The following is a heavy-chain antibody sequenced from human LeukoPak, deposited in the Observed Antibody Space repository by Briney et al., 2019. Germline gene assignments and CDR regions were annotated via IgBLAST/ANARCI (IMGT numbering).Heavy chain of an antibody. Sequence: GASVKVSCKASGYTFTSYHLHWVRQAPGQGLEWMGIINPSGGSPNYAQKFQGRVTMTRDMATSTVNMELSSLRSEDTAVYYCAGAPGSYYHYYMDVWGKGTTVTVSS. D-gene: IGHD1-26*01. CDR1: GYTFTSYH. V-gene: IGHV1-46*01. CDR3: AGAPGSYYHYYMDV. CDR2: INPSGGSP. J-gene: IGHJ6*03.